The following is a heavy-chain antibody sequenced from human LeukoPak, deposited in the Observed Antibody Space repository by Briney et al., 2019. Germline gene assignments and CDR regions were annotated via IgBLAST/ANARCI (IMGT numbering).Heavy chain of an antibody. D-gene: IGHD2-15*01. CDR3: ARECGCSGGSCYSLYYYFYYMDV. CDR1: GYTFTSYY. V-gene: IGHV1-46*01. CDR2: INPSGGST. Sequence: ASVKVSCKASGYTFTSYYMHWVRQAPGQGLEWMGIINPSGGSTSYAQKFQGRVTMTRDTSTSTVYMELSSLRSEDTAVYYCARECGCSGGSCYSLYYYFYYMDVWGKGTTVTVSS. J-gene: IGHJ6*03.